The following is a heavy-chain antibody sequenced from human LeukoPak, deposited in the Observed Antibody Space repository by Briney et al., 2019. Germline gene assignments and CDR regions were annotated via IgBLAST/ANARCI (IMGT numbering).Heavy chain of an antibody. D-gene: IGHD6-13*01. CDR2: ISGSGGST. V-gene: IGHV3-23*01. CDR3: AKDKQGYSSSWYSY. Sequence: GGSLRLSCAASGFTFSSYAVSWVRQAPGKGLEWVSAISGSGGSTYYADSVKGRFTISRDNSKNTLYLQMNSLRAEDTAVYYCAKDKQGYSSSWYSYWGQGTLVTVSS. CDR1: GFTFSSYA. J-gene: IGHJ4*02.